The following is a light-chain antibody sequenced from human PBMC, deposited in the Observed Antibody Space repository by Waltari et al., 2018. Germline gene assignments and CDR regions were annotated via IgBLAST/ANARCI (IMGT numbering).Light chain of an antibody. CDR3: MQGTHWPYT. J-gene: IGKJ2*01. Sequence: DVVMTQSPLSLPVTLGQPASISCRSSQSLVHSERNTYLYWFQQRPGQSPRRLIYQVSNRDAGVPDRFSGSGSGTDFTLKISRVEAEDVGVYYCMQGTHWPYTFGQGTKLETK. CDR1: QSLVHSERNTY. V-gene: IGKV2-30*02. CDR2: QVS.